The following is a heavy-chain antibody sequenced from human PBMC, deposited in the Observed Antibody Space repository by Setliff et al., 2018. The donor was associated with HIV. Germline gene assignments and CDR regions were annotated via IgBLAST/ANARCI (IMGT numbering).Heavy chain of an antibody. D-gene: IGHD3-9*01. V-gene: IGHV1-46*01. Sequence: ASVKVSCKASGYTFTGYYMHWVRQAPGQGLEWMGISNPSGGSTTYAPKFQGRVTMTRDTSTSTVYMELSSLRSDDTAVYYCARAPSRPYYDLLTGSPGAIPHLLFDIWGQGTMVT. CDR2: SNPSGGST. CDR3: ARAPSRPYYDLLTGSPGAIPHLLFDI. J-gene: IGHJ3*02. CDR1: GYTFTGYY.